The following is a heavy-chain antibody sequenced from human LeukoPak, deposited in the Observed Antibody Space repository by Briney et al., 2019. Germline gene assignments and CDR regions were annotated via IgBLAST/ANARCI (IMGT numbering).Heavy chain of an antibody. Sequence: SETLSLTCTVSGGSISSYYWSWIRQPPGKGLEWIGYIYYSGSTNYNPSLKSRVTISVDTSKNQFSLKLSSVTAADTAVYYCARGGFYYYGSGSYHPNYYYYYYMDVWGKGTTVTISS. D-gene: IGHD3-10*01. J-gene: IGHJ6*03. V-gene: IGHV4-59*01. CDR1: GGSISSYY. CDR2: IYYSGST. CDR3: ARGGFYYYGSGSYHPNYYYYYYMDV.